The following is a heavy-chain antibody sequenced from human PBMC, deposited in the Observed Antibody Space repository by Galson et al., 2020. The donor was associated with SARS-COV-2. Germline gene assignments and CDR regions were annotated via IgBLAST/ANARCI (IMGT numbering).Heavy chain of an antibody. CDR3: ARHGGRDWIAVDWAFYGMDV. CDR1: GFTFSGSA. V-gene: IGHV3-73*01. D-gene: IGHD6-19*01. J-gene: IGHJ6*02. Sequence: GESPKISCTASGFTFSGSAMHWVRQASGKGLEWVGRIRSKTHNYATTYGASVKGRFTISRDDSRNTAYLQMSSLNTEDTAIYYCARHGGRDWIAVDWAFYGMDVWGHGTTVTGSS. CDR2: IRSKTHNYAT.